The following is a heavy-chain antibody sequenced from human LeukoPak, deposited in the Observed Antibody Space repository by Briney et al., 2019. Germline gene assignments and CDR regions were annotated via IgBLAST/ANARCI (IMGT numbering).Heavy chain of an antibody. D-gene: IGHD2-15*01. CDR1: GGSFSGYY. CDR3: ARDNPARDIVVVVADTRYYGMDV. Sequence: SETLSLTCAVYGGSFSGYYWSWIRQPPGKGLEWIGEINHSGSTNYNPSLKSRVTISVDTSKNQFSLKLSSVTAADTAVYYCARDNPARDIVVVVADTRYYGMDVWGQGTTVTVSS. J-gene: IGHJ6*02. V-gene: IGHV4-34*01. CDR2: INHSGST.